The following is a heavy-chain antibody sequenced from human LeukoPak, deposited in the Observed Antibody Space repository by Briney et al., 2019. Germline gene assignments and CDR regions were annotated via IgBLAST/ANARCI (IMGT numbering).Heavy chain of an antibody. Sequence: SETLSLTCTVSGGSISSYYWSWVRQPPGKGLEWIGYIYYSGSTNYNPSLKSRVTISVDTSKNQFSLKLSSVTAADTAVYYCARAAMIVVVQPSNWYFDLWGRGTLVTVSS. CDR3: ARAAMIVVVQPSNWYFDL. D-gene: IGHD3-22*01. J-gene: IGHJ2*01. V-gene: IGHV4-59*01. CDR2: IYYSGST. CDR1: GGSISSYY.